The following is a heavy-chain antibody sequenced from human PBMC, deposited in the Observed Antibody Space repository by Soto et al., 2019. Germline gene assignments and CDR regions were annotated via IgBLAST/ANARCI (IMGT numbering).Heavy chain of an antibody. D-gene: IGHD3-22*01. CDR1: GFSLSNNG. V-gene: IGHV3-30*18. Sequence: QVQLVESGGGVVQPGRSLRLSCAASGFSLSNNGMHWVRQAPGKGLEWVAVISYDGNNKYYADSVKGRLTISRDNSKNTVYLEMNNLRAEDTAMYYCAKGGSGNYLTYYYYYGMDVWGQGTTVTVSS. CDR2: ISYDGNNK. CDR3: AKGGSGNYLTYYYYYGMDV. J-gene: IGHJ6*02.